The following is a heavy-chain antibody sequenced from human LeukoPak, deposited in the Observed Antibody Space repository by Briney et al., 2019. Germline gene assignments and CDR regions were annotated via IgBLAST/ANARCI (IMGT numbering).Heavy chain of an antibody. J-gene: IGHJ4*02. CDR3: ARGTSWIRLWGGRYYFDY. D-gene: IGHD5-18*01. Sequence: PSGTLSLTCAVSGGSISSGGYYWSWIRQHPGKGLEWIGYIYYSGSTYYNPSLKSRVTISVDTSKNQFSLKLSSVTAADTAVYYCARGTSWIRLWGGRYYFDYWGQGTLVTVSS. CDR1: GGSISSGGYY. CDR2: IYYSGST. V-gene: IGHV4-31*11.